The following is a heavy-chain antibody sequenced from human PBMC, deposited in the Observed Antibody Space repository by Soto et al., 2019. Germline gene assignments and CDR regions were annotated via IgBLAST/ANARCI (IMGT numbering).Heavy chain of an antibody. CDR1: GFTFSDHY. CDR3: ARGHHSMDV. CDR2: INPSGTNT. V-gene: IGHV3-11*06. Sequence: QVQLVESGGGLTKPGGSLRLSCAASGFTFSDHYMSWIRQAPGKGLEWISYINPSGTNTDYADSVKGRFTISRDNAANSLYLQMNSLRAEDTALYYCARGHHSMDVWGQGATVTVSS. J-gene: IGHJ6*02.